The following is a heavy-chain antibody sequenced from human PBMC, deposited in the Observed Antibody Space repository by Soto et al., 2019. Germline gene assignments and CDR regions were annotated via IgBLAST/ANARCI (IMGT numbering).Heavy chain of an antibody. CDR1: GYTFTSYG. CDR2: ISAYNGNT. J-gene: IGHJ4*02. Sequence: QVHLVQSGPEVTKPGASVKVSCTASGYTFTSYGISWVRQAPGQGLEWMGWISAYNGNTNYAQILQGRVTMTTVTSTSTAYMELRSLRSDDTALYYCAGYGREMPWPPNGAYWGQGTLGTVSS. D-gene: IGHD2-2*01. CDR3: AGYGREMPWPPNGAY. V-gene: IGHV1-18*01.